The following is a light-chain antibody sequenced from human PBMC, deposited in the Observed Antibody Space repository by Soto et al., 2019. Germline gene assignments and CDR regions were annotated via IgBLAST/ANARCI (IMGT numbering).Light chain of an antibody. Sequence: EIVMTQSPATLSVSPGERATLSCRASQSVSSNLAWYQQKPGQAPRLLIYGASTRATGIPARFSGSGSGTEFTLTISSLQSEDFAVYYCQQYNNWPGETFGGGTKVEIK. J-gene: IGKJ4*01. CDR3: QQYNNWPGET. V-gene: IGKV3-15*01. CDR2: GAS. CDR1: QSVSSN.